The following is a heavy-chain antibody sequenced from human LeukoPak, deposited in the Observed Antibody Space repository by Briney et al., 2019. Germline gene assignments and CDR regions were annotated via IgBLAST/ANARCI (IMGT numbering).Heavy chain of an antibody. D-gene: IGHD3-10*01. CDR3: AREAESTLGY. Sequence: GASVKVSCKASGGIFSNYAISWVRQAPGQGLEWMGGIIPIFGTANYAQKFQGRVTITADESTSTAYMELSSLRSEDTAVYYCAREAESTLGYWGQGTLVTVSS. CDR1: GGIFSNYA. J-gene: IGHJ4*02. V-gene: IGHV1-69*13. CDR2: IIPIFGTA.